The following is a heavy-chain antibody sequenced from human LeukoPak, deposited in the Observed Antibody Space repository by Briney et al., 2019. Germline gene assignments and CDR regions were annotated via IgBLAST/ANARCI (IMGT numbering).Heavy chain of an antibody. V-gene: IGHV4-61*01. CDR1: GGSVSSGSYC. J-gene: IGHJ4*02. CDR2: IYYSGST. D-gene: IGHD3-22*01. Sequence: KPSETLSLTCTVSGGSVSSGSYCWSWIRQPPGKGLEWIGYIYYSGSTNYNPSLKSRVTISVDTSKNQFSLKLSSVTAADTAVYYCARDFYYDSSGYYPFDYWGQGTLVTVSS. CDR3: ARDFYYDSSGYYPFDY.